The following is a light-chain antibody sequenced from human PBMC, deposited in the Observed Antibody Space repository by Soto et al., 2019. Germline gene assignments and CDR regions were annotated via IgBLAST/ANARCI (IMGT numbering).Light chain of an antibody. V-gene: IGKV3-20*01. CDR3: QQYGSTPVT. CDR1: QSISTN. Sequence: IVMTQSPATLSVSPGERATLSCRASQSISTNLAWYQQKPGQAPRLLIYGASSRATGIPDRFSGSGSGTDFILTISRLEPEDFAVCYCQQYGSTPVTFGQGTKVDIK. CDR2: GAS. J-gene: IGKJ1*01.